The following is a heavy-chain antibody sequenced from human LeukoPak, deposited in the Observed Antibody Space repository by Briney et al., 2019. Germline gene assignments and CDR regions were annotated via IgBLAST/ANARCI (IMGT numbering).Heavy chain of an antibody. Sequence: WETLSLTCAVHGGSFSGYYWRWIRQPPGQGLEWIGGVNHSGTARYNPSLVSRVTISVDTSKSQSSLNVYFVTAADTAVYYGAVLNPFSGRRNAFDIWGQGAMVTASS. D-gene: IGHD1-26*01. CDR1: GGSFSGYY. V-gene: IGHV4-34*01. CDR3: AVLNPFSGRRNAFDI. CDR2: VNHSGTA. J-gene: IGHJ3*02.